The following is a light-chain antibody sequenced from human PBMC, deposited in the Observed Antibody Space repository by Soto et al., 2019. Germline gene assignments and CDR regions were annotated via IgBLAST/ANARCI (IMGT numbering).Light chain of an antibody. V-gene: IGLV2-14*03. CDR3: SSYSSSNTHVV. Sequence: QSALTQPASVSGSPGQSITISCTGTSSDIGARNYVSWYQQHPGKAPRLMIYDVSNRPSGVSYRFSGSKSGNTASLTISGLQAEDEADYCCSSYSSSNTHVVFGGGTKLTVL. CDR1: SSDIGARNY. CDR2: DVS. J-gene: IGLJ2*01.